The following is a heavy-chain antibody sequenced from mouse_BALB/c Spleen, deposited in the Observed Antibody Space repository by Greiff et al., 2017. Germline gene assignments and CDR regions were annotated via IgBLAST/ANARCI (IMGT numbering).Heavy chain of an antibody. J-gene: IGHJ2*01. Sequence: QVQLQQSGAELVKPGASVKLSCTASGFNIKDTYMHWVKQRPGHGLEWIGEILPGSGSTNYNEKFKGKATFTADTSSNTAYMQLSSLTSEDSAVYYCARREAQDLYFDYWGQGTTLTVSS. CDR2: ILPGSGST. V-gene: IGHV1-9*01. CDR3: ARREAQDLYFDY. CDR1: GFNIKDTY.